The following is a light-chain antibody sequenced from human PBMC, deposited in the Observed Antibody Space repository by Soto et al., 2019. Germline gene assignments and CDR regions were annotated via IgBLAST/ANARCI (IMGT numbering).Light chain of an antibody. CDR1: HSVTSSH. CDR2: GAS. Sequence: ESVLTQTPGTLSLSPGERATLSCRASHSVTSSHLAWYQQKPGQAPRLLIYGASTRATGIPDRFSGSGSDTDFSLTIRRLDPEDFAMYYCQQYNIWPPYTFGQGTKLEIK. J-gene: IGKJ2*01. V-gene: IGKV3-20*01. CDR3: QQYNIWPPYT.